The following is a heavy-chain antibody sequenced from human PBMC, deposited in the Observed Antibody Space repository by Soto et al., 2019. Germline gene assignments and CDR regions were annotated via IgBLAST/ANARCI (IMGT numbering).Heavy chain of an antibody. J-gene: IGHJ4*02. CDR3: TTDSYSTIIDVSFAF. D-gene: IGHD3-22*01. CDR2: IKSGGAT. Sequence: AGGSLRLSCAASGFVFRNAWINWVRQAPGKGLEWVGRIKSGGATDFAALARGRFAITRDDSRNMAYMQMNNLDTEDTAVYYCTTDSYSTIIDVSFAFWGQGALVTVSS. V-gene: IGHV3-15*07. CDR1: GFVFRNAW.